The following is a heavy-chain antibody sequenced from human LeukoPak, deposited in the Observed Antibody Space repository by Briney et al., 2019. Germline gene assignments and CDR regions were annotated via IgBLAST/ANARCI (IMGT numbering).Heavy chain of an antibody. J-gene: IGHJ5*02. CDR2: IIPIFGTA. CDR1: GGTFSSYA. V-gene: IGHV1-69*13. CDR3: ARGVEYSSSWSDNWFDP. D-gene: IGHD6-13*01. Sequence: SVKVSCKASGGTFSSYAISWVRQAPGQGLEWMGGIIPIFGTANYAQKFQGRVTITADESTSTAYMELSSLRSEDTAVYYCARGVEYSSSWSDNWFDPWGQGTLVTVSS.